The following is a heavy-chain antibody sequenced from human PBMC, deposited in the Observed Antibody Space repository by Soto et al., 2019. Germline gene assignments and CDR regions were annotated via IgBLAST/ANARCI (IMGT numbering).Heavy chain of an antibody. CDR1: GYTFASYA. CDR3: ARSLGYCTSGTCYYYFAY. CDR2: TSVYNGNT. J-gene: IGHJ4*02. V-gene: IGHV1-18*01. D-gene: IGHD2-15*01. Sequence: APVKVSCKASGYTFASYAISWVRQAPEQGLEWMGRTSVYNGNTNYAQKFQGRVTMTTDTSTRTAYMELRSLRPDDTAVYYCARSLGYCTSGTCYYYFAYWGQGTLVTVSS.